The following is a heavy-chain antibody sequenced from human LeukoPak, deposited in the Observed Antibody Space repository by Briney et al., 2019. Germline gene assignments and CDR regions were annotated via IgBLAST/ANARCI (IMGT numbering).Heavy chain of an antibody. V-gene: IGHV3-53*01. CDR1: GFTVSSNY. CDR2: IYSGGST. J-gene: IGHJ4*02. D-gene: IGHD3-9*01. CDR3: ARGRYFDWLFFDY. Sequence: PGGSLRLSCAASGFTVSSNYMCWVRQAPGKGLEWVSVIYSGGSTYYADSVKGRFTISRDNSKNTLYLQMNSLRAEDTAVYYCARGRYFDWLFFDYWGQGTLVTVSS.